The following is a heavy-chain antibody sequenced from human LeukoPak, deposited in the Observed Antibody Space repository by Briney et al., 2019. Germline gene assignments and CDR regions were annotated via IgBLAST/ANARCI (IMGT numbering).Heavy chain of an antibody. CDR2: INGGNGNS. J-gene: IGHJ4*02. V-gene: IGHV1-3*01. D-gene: IGHD5-12*01. CDR3: AREMATKEFDY. CDR1: GYTFTNYT. Sequence: ASVKVSCKASGYTFTNYTLHWVRQAPGQRLEWMGWINGGNGNSRYSQNFQGRVTITRDSSASTAYMELSSLRSEDTAVYYCAREMATKEFDYWGQGTLVTVSS.